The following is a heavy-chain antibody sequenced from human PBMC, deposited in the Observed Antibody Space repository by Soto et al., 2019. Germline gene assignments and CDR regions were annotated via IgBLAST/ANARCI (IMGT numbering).Heavy chain of an antibody. CDR3: ARGLTMVRGPDYYYGMDV. Sequence: EVQLLESGGGLVQPGGSLRLSCAASGFTFSSYAMSWVRQAPGKGLEWVSAISGSGGSTYYADSVKGRFTISRDNSKNTLYLQMNSLRAEDTAVYYCARGLTMVRGPDYYYGMDVWGQGTTVTVSS. J-gene: IGHJ6*02. CDR1: GFTFSSYA. V-gene: IGHV3-23*01. D-gene: IGHD3-10*01. CDR2: ISGSGGST.